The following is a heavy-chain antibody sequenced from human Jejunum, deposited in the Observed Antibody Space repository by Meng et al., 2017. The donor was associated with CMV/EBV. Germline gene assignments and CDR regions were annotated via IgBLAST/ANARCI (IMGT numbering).Heavy chain of an antibody. V-gene: IGHV3-23*01. CDR2: ISGSGGST. D-gene: IGHD3-22*01. J-gene: IGHJ2*01. Sequence: FTFSSYAMSWVRQAPGKGLEWVSAISGSGGSTYYADSVKGRFTISRDNSKNTLYLQMNSLRAEDTAVYYCAKAVVVVIIQNWYFDLWGRGTLVTVS. CDR3: AKAVVVVIIQNWYFDL. CDR1: FTFSSYA.